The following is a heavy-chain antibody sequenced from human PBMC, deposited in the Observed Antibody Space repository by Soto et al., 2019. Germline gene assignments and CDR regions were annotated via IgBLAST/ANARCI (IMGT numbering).Heavy chain of an antibody. CDR3: ARSPVVAAIDYYGMDV. V-gene: IGHV5-51*01. D-gene: IGHD2-15*01. CDR1: GFIFTNYW. J-gene: IGHJ6*02. Sequence: GESLKISCKGSGFIFTNYWIGWVRQMPGRGLEWMGIIHPDDSDTKYNPSFQGQVTFSADKSTTTAYLHWGSLKASDTAIYYCARSPVVAAIDYYGMDVWGQGTTVTVSS. CDR2: IHPDDSDT.